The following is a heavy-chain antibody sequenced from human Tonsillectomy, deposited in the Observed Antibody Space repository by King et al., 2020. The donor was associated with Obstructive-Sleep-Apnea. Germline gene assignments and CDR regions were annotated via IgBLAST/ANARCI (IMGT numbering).Heavy chain of an antibody. Sequence: MQLVQSGGGLVQPGGSLRLSCAASGFTFSNYWMSWVRQAPGKGLEWVANIKQDGGEKYYVVSVKGRFPISRDNAKNSLYLQMNSRRAEATAVYYCARYCSGGSCYFHDAFDIWGQGTMVTVSS. CDR3: ARYCSGGSCYFHDAFDI. D-gene: IGHD2-15*01. CDR2: IKQDGGEK. J-gene: IGHJ3*02. V-gene: IGHV3-7*01. CDR1: GFTFSNYW.